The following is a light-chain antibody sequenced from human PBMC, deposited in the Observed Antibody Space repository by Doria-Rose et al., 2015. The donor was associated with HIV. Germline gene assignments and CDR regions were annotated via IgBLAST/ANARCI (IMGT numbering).Light chain of an antibody. J-gene: IGLJ1*01. CDR2: EVN. Sequence: QSVLIQPASVSGSPGQSITISCTGTSNDVGSYNLVSWCQQHPGKAPKLMIYEVNKRPSGVSYRFSGSKSGNTASLTISGLQAEDEADYYCCSYAGTPLVFGSGTKVTVL. CDR3: CSYAGTPLV. CDR1: SNDVGSYNL. V-gene: IGLV2-23*02.